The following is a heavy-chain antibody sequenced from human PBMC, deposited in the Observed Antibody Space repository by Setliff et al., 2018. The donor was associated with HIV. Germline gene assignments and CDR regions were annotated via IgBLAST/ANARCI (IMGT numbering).Heavy chain of an antibody. Sequence: LSLNCTVYGDLINNHNWNWIRQSPEKGLEWLGNIHYSGTSNYNSPLKSRIVISLDTSKKQFSLHFYSVTAADTAVYYCARSRIRGYYDTIPAMAFDIWGQGTMVTVSS. V-gene: IGHV4-59*08. D-gene: IGHD3-22*01. CDR3: ARSRIRGYYDTIPAMAFDI. CDR2: IHYSGTS. CDR1: GDLINNHN. J-gene: IGHJ3*02.